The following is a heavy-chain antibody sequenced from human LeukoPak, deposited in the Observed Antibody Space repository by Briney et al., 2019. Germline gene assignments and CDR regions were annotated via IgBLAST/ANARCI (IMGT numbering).Heavy chain of an antibody. V-gene: IGHV3-53*05. CDR3: ARGQKGFAPDSVDV. CDR2: IYSGGST. J-gene: IGHJ6*02. D-gene: IGHD3-10*01. Sequence: GRSLRLYCAAPGFAVSSILMTWVRQAPGKGLQWVSVIYSGGSTYYADSVKGRFTISRDNSKNTVYLQMNSLRTEDTAQYYCARGQKGFAPDSVDVWGQGTTVTVSS. CDR1: GFAVSSIL.